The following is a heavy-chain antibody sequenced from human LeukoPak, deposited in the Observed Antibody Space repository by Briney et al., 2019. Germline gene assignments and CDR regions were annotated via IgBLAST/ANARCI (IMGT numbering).Heavy chain of an antibody. D-gene: IGHD3-3*01. Sequence: PGGSLRLSCAASGFTFSSYAINWVRQAPAKGLEWVSAISGSGSSTYYADSVKGRFTISRDNSKNTLYLQMNSLRAEDTAVYYCATQPEFYDFWSGYHDYWGQGTLVTVSS. CDR2: ISGSGSST. V-gene: IGHV3-23*01. CDR3: ATQPEFYDFWSGYHDY. J-gene: IGHJ4*02. CDR1: GFTFSSYA.